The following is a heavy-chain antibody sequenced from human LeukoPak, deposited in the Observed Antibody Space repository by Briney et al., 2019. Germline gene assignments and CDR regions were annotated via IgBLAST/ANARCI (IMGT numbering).Heavy chain of an antibody. CDR2: INPSGGST. D-gene: IGHD5-18*01. J-gene: IGHJ4*02. Sequence: ASVKVSCKASGYTFTSYYMHWVRQAPGQGLEWMGIINPSGGSTSYAQKFQGRVTMTRDTSTSTVFMELSSQRSEDTAVYYCASGYSYGFVDYWGQGTLVTVSS. V-gene: IGHV1-46*01. CDR1: GYTFTSYY. CDR3: ASGYSYGFVDY.